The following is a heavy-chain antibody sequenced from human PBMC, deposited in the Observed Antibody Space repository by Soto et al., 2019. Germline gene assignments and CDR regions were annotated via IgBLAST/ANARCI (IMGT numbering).Heavy chain of an antibody. V-gene: IGHV3-30*18. Sequence: GGSLRLSCAASGFTFATYGMHWVRQAPGKGLEWVASILYDGSNKYYADSVKGRLTISRDNSENTLYLQMNSLRAEDTAVYYCAKGQGYCTSSTCYNVYYGMDVWGQGTTVTVS. J-gene: IGHJ6*02. CDR2: ILYDGSNK. D-gene: IGHD2-2*01. CDR3: AKGQGYCTSSTCYNVYYGMDV. CDR1: GFTFATYG.